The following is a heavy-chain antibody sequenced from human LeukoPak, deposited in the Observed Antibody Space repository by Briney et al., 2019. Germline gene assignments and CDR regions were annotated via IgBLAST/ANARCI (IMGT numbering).Heavy chain of an antibody. CDR3: AREYRRDYDFWSGSFFIHATEDWFDP. D-gene: IGHD3-3*01. J-gene: IGHJ5*02. Sequence: SETLSLTCTVSGGSISSSSYYWGWIRQPPGKGLEWIGSIYYSGSTYYNPSLKSRVTISVDTSKNQFSLKLSSVTAADTAVYYCAREYRRDYDFWSGSFFIHATEDWFDPWGQGTLVTVSS. CDR2: IYYSGST. V-gene: IGHV4-39*07. CDR1: GGSISSSSYY.